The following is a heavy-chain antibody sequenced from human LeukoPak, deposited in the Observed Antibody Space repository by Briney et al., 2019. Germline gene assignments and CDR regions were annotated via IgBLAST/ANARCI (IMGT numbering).Heavy chain of an antibody. CDR1: GGSISSYY. J-gene: IGHJ6*01. D-gene: IGHD3-22*01. Sequence: PSETLSLTCTVSGGSISSYYWSWIRQPPGKGLEWIGYIYYRGSTNYNPSLKSRVTISVDTSKNQFSLKLSSVTAADTAVYYCARVGHYDSSGYYYYYYYGMDVWGQGTTVTVSS. CDR3: ARVGHYDSSGYYYYYYYGMDV. CDR2: IYYRGST. V-gene: IGHV4-59*01.